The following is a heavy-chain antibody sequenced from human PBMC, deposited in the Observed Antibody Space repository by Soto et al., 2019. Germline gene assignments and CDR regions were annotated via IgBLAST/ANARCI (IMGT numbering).Heavy chain of an antibody. CDR3: AREDGIVGATSAFDY. CDR1: GFTFSTYN. J-gene: IGHJ4*02. D-gene: IGHD1-26*01. V-gene: IGHV3-21*01. CDR2: INGRGNYI. Sequence: EVLLVESGGGLVKPGGSLRLSCAASGFTFSTYNMNWVRQAPGKGLEWVSSINGRGNYIYYTDAVKGRFTISRDNAKTSLYLQMTSLRADDTAVYYCAREDGIVGATSAFDYWGQGTLVTVSS.